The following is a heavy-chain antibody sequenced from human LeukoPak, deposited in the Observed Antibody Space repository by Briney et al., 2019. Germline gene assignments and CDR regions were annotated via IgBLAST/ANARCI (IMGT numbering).Heavy chain of an antibody. Sequence: PSETLSLTCTVSGGSISSGDYYWRWIRQPPGKGLEWIGYIYYSGSTYYNPSLKRRITITVERAKNTFSLKLSSVTAADTAVYYCARTDCSSTSCYISFDYWGQGTLVTVSS. D-gene: IGHD2-2*02. CDR1: GGSISSGDYY. CDR3: ARTDCSSTSCYISFDY. V-gene: IGHV4-30-4*08. J-gene: IGHJ4*02. CDR2: IYYSGST.